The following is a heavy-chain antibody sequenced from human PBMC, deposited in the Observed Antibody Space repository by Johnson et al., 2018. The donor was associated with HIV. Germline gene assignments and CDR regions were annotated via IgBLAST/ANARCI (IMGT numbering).Heavy chain of an antibody. CDR1: GFTFISYD. V-gene: IGHV3-30-3*01. Sequence: QMQLVESGGGLVQPGGSLRLSCAASGFTFISYDMHWVRQATGKGLEWVAVISYDGSNKYYADSVKGRFTISRDNSKNTLFLQMNSLRPEDTAVYYCVRRFYDSSAFDIWGQGTLVTVSS. J-gene: IGHJ3*02. CDR2: ISYDGSNK. CDR3: VRRFYDSSAFDI. D-gene: IGHD3-22*01.